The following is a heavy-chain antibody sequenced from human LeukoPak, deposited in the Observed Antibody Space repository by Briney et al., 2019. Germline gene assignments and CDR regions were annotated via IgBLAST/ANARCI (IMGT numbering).Heavy chain of an antibody. J-gene: IGHJ4*02. V-gene: IGHV1-18*04. D-gene: IGHD3-9*01. CDR1: GYTFTSYG. Sequence: ASVKVSCKASGYTFTSYGISWVRQAPGQRLEGMGWISAYNGNTNYAQKLQGRVTMTTDTSTSTAYMELRSLRSDDTAVYYCARDSDYDILTGYYTSVNRGFDYWGQGTLVTVSS. CDR2: ISAYNGNT. CDR3: ARDSDYDILTGYYTSVNRGFDY.